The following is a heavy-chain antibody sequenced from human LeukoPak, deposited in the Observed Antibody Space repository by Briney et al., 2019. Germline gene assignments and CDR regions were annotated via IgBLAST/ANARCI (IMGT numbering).Heavy chain of an antibody. CDR3: VRDSGSAWSGLFDS. D-gene: IGHD2-21*02. Sequence: GGSLRLSCAVSGFIVTGNYMTWVRLAPGKGLEWVATIKQSGIDKYYVDSVKGRFTISRDNAKNSMYLEMKNLRGDDTGIYYCVRDSGSAWSGLFDSWGQGTLVTVSS. V-gene: IGHV3-7*01. CDR2: IKQSGIDK. J-gene: IGHJ4*02. CDR1: GFIVTGNY.